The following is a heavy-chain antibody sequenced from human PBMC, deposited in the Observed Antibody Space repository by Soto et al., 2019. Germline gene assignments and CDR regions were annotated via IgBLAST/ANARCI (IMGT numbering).Heavy chain of an antibody. CDR1: GDSVTSVSDY. CDR2: IYYSGSA. J-gene: IGHJ6*02. D-gene: IGHD2-21*01. V-gene: IGHV4-61*01. Sequence: SETLSLTCTVSGDSVTSVSDYWSWIRQPPGKGLEWIGYIYYSGSADYNPSLGSRVTISIDTSKNQFSLKLTSVTAADTAVYYCARGVGFGYSSSHMDLWGQGTTVTVSS. CDR3: ARGVGFGYSSSHMDL.